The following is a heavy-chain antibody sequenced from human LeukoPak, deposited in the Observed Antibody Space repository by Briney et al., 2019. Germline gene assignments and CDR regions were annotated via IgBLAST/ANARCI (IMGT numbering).Heavy chain of an antibody. J-gene: IGHJ4*02. CDR1: GFTFSNYA. D-gene: IGHD5-24*01. Sequence: GGSLRLSCAASGFTFSNYAMHWVRQAPGKGLEWVAIVSHDGRNQYYAESVKGRFTISRDSSKNTVSLQMNSLRAGDSALYYCGRDPSARVTIDFWSQGTLVTVSS. CDR2: VSHDGRNQ. V-gene: IGHV3-30*04. CDR3: GRDPSARVTIDF.